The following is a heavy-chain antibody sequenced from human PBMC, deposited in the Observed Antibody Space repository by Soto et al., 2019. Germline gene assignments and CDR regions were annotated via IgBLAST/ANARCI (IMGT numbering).Heavy chain of an antibody. Sequence: QVQLQESGPGLVKPSQTLSLTCTVSGGSISSGDYYWSWIRQPPGKGLEWIGYIYYSGSTYYKPYLKCRVTFSVDTSKNQFSLKLSSVTAADTAVYYCARIVVVVAAPVNPWGQGTLVTVSS. CDR2: IYYSGST. D-gene: IGHD2-15*01. V-gene: IGHV4-30-4*01. CDR1: GGSISSGDYY. CDR3: ARIVVVVAAPVNP. J-gene: IGHJ5*02.